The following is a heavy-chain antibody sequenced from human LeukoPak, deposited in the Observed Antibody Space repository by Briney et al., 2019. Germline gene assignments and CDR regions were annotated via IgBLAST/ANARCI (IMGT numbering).Heavy chain of an antibody. D-gene: IGHD2-2*01. CDR3: AREDIVVVPAAHFDY. Sequence: PGGSLRLSCAASGFTFSSYSMNWVRQAPGKGLEWVSSISSSSSYIYYADSVKGRFTISRDNAKNSLYLQMNSLRAEDMAVYYCAREDIVVVPAAHFDYWGQGTLVTVSS. V-gene: IGHV3-21*01. J-gene: IGHJ4*02. CDR1: GFTFSSYS. CDR2: ISSSSSYI.